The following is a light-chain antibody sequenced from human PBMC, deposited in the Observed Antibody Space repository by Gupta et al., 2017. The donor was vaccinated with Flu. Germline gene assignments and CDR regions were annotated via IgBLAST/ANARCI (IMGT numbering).Light chain of an antibody. CDR3: QVWDLVSDRYV. CDR2: DDS. CDR1: NIEKKS. V-gene: IGLV3-21*02. J-gene: IGLJ1*01. Sequence: SDVLTQTPSVSVAPGQTATFTCGGNNIEKKSVHWYQQRPGQAPVLVLYDDSDRPSGIPERFSGSNSGNTATLTISRVEAGDEADYYCQVWDLVSDRYVFGPGTRVTVL.